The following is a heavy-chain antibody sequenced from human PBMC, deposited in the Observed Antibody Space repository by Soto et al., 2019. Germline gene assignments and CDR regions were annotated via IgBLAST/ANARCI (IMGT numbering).Heavy chain of an antibody. D-gene: IGHD5-12*01. J-gene: IGHJ4*02. V-gene: IGHV3-30-3*01. Sequence: PGGSLRLSCAASGFTFSSYAMHWVRQAPGKGLEWVAVISYDGSNKYYADSVKGRFTTSRDNSKNTLYLQMNSLRAEDTAVYYCAGASSGYVFTRSALEYWGQGTLVTVSS. CDR3: AGASSGYVFTRSALEY. CDR2: ISYDGSNK. CDR1: GFTFSSYA.